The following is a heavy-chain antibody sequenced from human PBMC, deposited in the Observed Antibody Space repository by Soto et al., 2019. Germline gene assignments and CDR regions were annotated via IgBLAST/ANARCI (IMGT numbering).Heavy chain of an antibody. V-gene: IGHV4-31*03. J-gene: IGHJ5*02. CDR1: GGSISSGGYY. D-gene: IGHD2-15*01. CDR2: IYYSGGT. Sequence: QVQLQESGPGLVKPSQTLSLTCTVSGGSISSGGYYWSWIRQHPGKGLEWIGYIYYSGGTYYNPSLKSRVTISVDTSKHQFSLKLSSVTAADTAVYYCARGAATIAYNWFDPWGQGTLVTVSS. CDR3: ARGAATIAYNWFDP.